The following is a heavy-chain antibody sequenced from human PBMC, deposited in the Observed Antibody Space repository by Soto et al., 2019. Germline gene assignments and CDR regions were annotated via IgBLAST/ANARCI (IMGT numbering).Heavy chain of an antibody. Sequence: ASVKVSCKASGYTFTSYGISWVRQAPGQRLEWMGWINVGNGNTKYSEKFQGRVTITRDTSASTAYMELSSLRSEDTAVYYCARDLPPIDSWGQGTPVTVSS. V-gene: IGHV1-3*01. J-gene: IGHJ4*02. CDR2: INVGNGNT. CDR1: GYTFTSYG. CDR3: ARDLPPIDS.